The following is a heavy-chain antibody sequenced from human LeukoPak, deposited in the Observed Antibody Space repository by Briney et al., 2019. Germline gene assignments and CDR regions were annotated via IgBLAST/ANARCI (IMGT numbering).Heavy chain of an antibody. CDR2: IYQSGTT. CDR1: GDSITYFY. Sequence: SETLSLTCSVSGDSITYFYWSWIRQPPGKGLEWIGTIYQSGTTYYNPFLKNRVTISIDTSKNQFSLKLTSVTAADTAVYYCARAIVWASTKSLFYFDCWGQGTLVTVSS. J-gene: IGHJ4*02. D-gene: IGHD3-16*01. V-gene: IGHV4-59*08. CDR3: ARAIVWASTKSLFYFDC.